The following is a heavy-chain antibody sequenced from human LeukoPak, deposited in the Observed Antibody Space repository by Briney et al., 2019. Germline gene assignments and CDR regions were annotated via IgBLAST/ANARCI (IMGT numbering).Heavy chain of an antibody. CDR1: GFTFSSYG. V-gene: IGHV3-48*03. Sequence: GGLRLSCVASGFTFSSYGMNWVRQAPGKGLEWVSYISGSGTTIYYADSVKGRFTISRDNAKNSLFLQMNSLRAEDTAVYYCARDRSTVTTWIDYWGQGTLVTVSS. CDR3: ARDRSTVTTWIDY. J-gene: IGHJ4*02. D-gene: IGHD4-17*01. CDR2: ISGSGTTI.